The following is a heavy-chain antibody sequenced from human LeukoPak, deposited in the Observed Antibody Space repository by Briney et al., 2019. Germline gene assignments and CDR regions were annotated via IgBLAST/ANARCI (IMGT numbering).Heavy chain of an antibody. D-gene: IGHD6-6*01. J-gene: IGHJ5*02. CDR3: ARARPKYSSSGGWFDP. Sequence: SETLSLTCTVSGGSISSYYWSWIRQPPGKGLEWIGYIYYSGSTNYNPSLKSRVTISVDTSMNQFSLRLSSVTAADTAVYYCARARPKYSSSGGWFDPWGQGTLVTVSS. V-gene: IGHV4-59*08. CDR1: GGSISSYY. CDR2: IYYSGST.